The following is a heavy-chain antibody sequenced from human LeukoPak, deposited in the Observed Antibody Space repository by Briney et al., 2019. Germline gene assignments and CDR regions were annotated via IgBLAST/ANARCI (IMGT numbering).Heavy chain of an antibody. CDR2: IKTEAEDGTT. J-gene: IGHJ4*02. V-gene: IGHV3-15*01. D-gene: IGHD3-16*01. CDR3: TSALNLVLGELLGY. CDR1: GFIFSKAW. Sequence: GGSLRLSCAASGFIFSKAWMAWVRQAPGKGLEWVGHIKTEAEDGTTDYAAPVKGRFTISRDDAKSTLYLQMNSLNTEDTAVYFCTSALNLVLGELLGYWGQGTLVAVSS.